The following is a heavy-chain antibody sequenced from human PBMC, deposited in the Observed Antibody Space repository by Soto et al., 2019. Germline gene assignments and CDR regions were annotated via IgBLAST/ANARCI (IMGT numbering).Heavy chain of an antibody. V-gene: IGHV4-30-4*01. CDR2: ISHNAVT. J-gene: IGHJ4*02. Sequence: SETRSLTCPVADGSSGNGDYYWIWIRQPPGRGLEWIGYISHNAVTWYNPSLQSRVNISIDKSANHFSLTLKSVTAADTAVYYCARGQIVMLNWGQGTLVTVSS. D-gene: IGHD3-16*01. CDR1: DGSSGNGDYY. CDR3: ARGQIVMLN.